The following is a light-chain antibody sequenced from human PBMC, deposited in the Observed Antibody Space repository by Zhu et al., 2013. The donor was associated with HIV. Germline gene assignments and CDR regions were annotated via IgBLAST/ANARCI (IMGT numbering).Light chain of an antibody. Sequence: YVLTQPPAVSVAPGETARLTCGGDFYRTDTVNWYQQKAGQAPTLVVYHNTDRPSGIPGRFSASNSGKMATLTISGVEVGDEGDYYCQVWRSSPDKYVFGSGTTVTV. J-gene: IGLJ1*01. CDR1: FYRTDT. CDR3: QVWRSSPDKYV. CDR2: HNT. V-gene: IGLV3-21*01.